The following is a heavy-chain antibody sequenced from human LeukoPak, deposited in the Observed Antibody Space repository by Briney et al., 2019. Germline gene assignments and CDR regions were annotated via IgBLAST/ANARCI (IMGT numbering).Heavy chain of an antibody. J-gene: IGHJ6*03. D-gene: IGHD1-26*01. Sequence: ASVKVSCKASGYTFTSYDINGVRQATGQGLEGMGWMNPNSGNTGYAQKFQGRVTMTRNTSISTAYMELSSLRSEDTAVYYCARVPKEWELPGDYYYMDVWGKGTTVTVS. V-gene: IGHV1-8*01. CDR2: MNPNSGNT. CDR3: ARVPKEWELPGDYYYMDV. CDR1: GYTFTSYD.